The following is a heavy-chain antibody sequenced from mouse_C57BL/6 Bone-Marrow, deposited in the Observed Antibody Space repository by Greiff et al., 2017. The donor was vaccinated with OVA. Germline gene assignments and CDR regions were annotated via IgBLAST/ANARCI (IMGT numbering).Heavy chain of an antibody. V-gene: IGHV1-85*01. CDR1: GYTFTSYD. Sequence: QVQLQQSGPELVKPGASVKLSCKASGYTFTSYDINWVKQRPGQGLEWIGWIYPRDGSTKYNEKFKGKATLTVDTSSSTAYMQLHSLTSEDSAVYFWARHYYDYDGYYAMDYWGQGTTVTVSS. CDR3: ARHYYDYDGYYAMDY. D-gene: IGHD2-4*01. J-gene: IGHJ4*01. CDR2: IYPRDGST.